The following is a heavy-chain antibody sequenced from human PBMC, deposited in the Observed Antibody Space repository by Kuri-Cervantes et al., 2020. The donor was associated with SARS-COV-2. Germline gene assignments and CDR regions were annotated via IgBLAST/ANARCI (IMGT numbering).Heavy chain of an antibody. J-gene: IGHJ4*02. CDR1: GGTFSSYA. V-gene: IGHV1-69*13. CDR2: IIPIFGTA. Sequence: SVKVSCKASGGTFSSYAISWVRQAPGQGLEWMGGIIPIFGTANYAQKFQGRVTITADESTSTAYMELSGLRSEDTAVYYCATPERGYSYGGYFDYWGQGTLVTVSS. D-gene: IGHD5-18*01. CDR3: ATPERGYSYGGYFDY.